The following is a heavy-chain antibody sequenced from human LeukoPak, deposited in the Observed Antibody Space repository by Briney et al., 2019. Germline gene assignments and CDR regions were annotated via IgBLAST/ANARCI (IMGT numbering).Heavy chain of an antibody. CDR3: ARGGELERRGPFGYYYYGMDV. J-gene: IGHJ6*02. Sequence: SVEVSCKASGGTFSSYAFSWVRQAPGQGLEWMGGIIPIFGTANYAQKFQGRVTITADESTSTAYMELSSLRSEDTAVYYCARGGELERRGPFGYYYYGMDVWGQGTTVTVSS. D-gene: IGHD1-1*01. CDR2: IIPIFGTA. CDR1: GGTFSSYA. V-gene: IGHV1-69*13.